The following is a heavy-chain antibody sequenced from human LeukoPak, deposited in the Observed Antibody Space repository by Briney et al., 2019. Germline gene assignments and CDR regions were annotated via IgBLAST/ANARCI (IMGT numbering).Heavy chain of an antibody. D-gene: IGHD4/OR15-4a*01. Sequence: TLSLTCSVSGASITSGAYYWAWLRQPPGKGLEWIGSVYYSGTINYNPSLKGRVSISRDMSKNQFSLNLNSVNATDTAVYYCARRDYAAWFDPWGQGTLVTVST. CDR2: VYYSGTI. J-gene: IGHJ5*02. CDR1: GASITSGAYY. CDR3: ARRDYAAWFDP. V-gene: IGHV4-39*07.